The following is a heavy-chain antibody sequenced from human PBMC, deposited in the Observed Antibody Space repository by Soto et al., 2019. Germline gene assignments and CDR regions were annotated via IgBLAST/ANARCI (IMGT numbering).Heavy chain of an antibody. V-gene: IGHV3-74*01. J-gene: IGHJ6*02. CDR3: ARERYGMDV. CDR1: VFTFSSYW. CDR2: INSDGSST. Sequence: WGSLLLSCAACVFTFSSYWMHWVRQAPGKGLVLVSRINSDGSSTSYADSVKGRFTISRDNAKNTLYLQMNSLRAEDTAVYYCARERYGMDVWAQGTTVTVSS.